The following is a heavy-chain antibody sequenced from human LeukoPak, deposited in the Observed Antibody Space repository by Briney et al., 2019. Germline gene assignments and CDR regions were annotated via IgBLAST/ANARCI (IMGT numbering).Heavy chain of an antibody. CDR3: TRSTYYYDSSGYYYFDY. V-gene: IGHV3-49*03. D-gene: IGHD3-22*01. CDR2: IRSKACGGTT. Sequence: GGSLRLSCTASGFTFGDYAMSWFRQAPGKGLEWVGFIRSKACGGTTEYAASVKGRFTISRDDSKSIAYLQMNSLKTEDTAVYYCTRSTYYYDSSGYYYFDYWGQGTLVTVSS. CDR1: GFTFGDYA. J-gene: IGHJ4*02.